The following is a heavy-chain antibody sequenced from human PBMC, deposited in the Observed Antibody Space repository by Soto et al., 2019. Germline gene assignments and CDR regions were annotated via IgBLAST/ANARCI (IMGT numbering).Heavy chain of an antibody. CDR1: GYTLTGYY. CDR2: INPNSGGT. D-gene: IGHD2-2*01. J-gene: IGHJ6*02. V-gene: IGHV1-2*04. Sequence: GASVKVSCKASGYTLTGYYMHWVRQAPGQGLEWMGWINPNSGGTNYAQKFQGWVTMTRDTSISTAYMELSRLRSDDTAVYYCARVLGYCSSTSCSLGGYGMDVWGQGTTVTVSS. CDR3: ARVLGYCSSTSCSLGGYGMDV.